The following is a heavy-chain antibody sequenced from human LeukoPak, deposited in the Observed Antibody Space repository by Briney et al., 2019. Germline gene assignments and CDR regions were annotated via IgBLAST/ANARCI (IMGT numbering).Heavy chain of an antibody. J-gene: IGHJ3*02. CDR3: ARDGVTTDAFDI. V-gene: IGHV4-61*02. Sequence: PSQTLSLTCTVSGGSISSGSYYWSWIRQPAGKGLEWIGRIYTSESTNYNPSLKSRVTISVDTSKNQFSLKLSSVPAADTAVYYCARDGVTTDAFDIWGQGTMVTVSS. CDR2: IYTSEST. D-gene: IGHD4-11*01. CDR1: GGSISSGSYY.